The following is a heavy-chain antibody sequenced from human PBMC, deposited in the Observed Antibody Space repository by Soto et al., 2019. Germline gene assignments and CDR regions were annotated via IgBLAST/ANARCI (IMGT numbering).Heavy chain of an antibody. J-gene: IGHJ6*02. D-gene: IGHD2-21*02. V-gene: IGHV1-2*02. CDR1: GYTFTAYY. Sequence: ASVKVSCKTSGYTFTAYYLHWVRQAPGQGLEWRGWIDPNSGVTKYAQKCQGRGTMTREMSTNTADLELSGLRSDDTADDTAVYYCAKSNYGGDDYLKYGLDGRGQATRVT. CDR2: IDPNSGVT. CDR3: VYYCAKSNYGGDDYLKYGLDG.